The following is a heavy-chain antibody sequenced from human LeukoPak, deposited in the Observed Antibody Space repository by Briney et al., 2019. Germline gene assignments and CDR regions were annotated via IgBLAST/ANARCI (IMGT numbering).Heavy chain of an antibody. Sequence: ASVKVSCKASGYTLTGYYMHWVRQAPGQGLEWMGWINPNSGGTNYAQKFQGRVTMTRDTSISTAYMELSRLRSDDTAVYYCARVGLTYYYDSSGYSRNGYYFDYWGQGTLVTVSS. J-gene: IGHJ4*02. D-gene: IGHD3-22*01. CDR2: INPNSGGT. CDR1: GYTLTGYY. CDR3: ARVGLTYYYDSSGYSRNGYYFDY. V-gene: IGHV1-2*02.